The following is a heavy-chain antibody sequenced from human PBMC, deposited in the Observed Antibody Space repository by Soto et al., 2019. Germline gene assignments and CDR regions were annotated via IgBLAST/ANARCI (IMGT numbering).Heavy chain of an antibody. CDR3: ARSLYTASWYAGN. Sequence: SETLSLTCGVSGYSISSGYYWGWIRQPPGKGLEWIGSIYHSGTTYYNPSLKSRLNISIDTSKNHFSLRLTSVTAAGTAVYYCARSLYTASWYAGNWGQGTLVTVSS. J-gene: IGHJ4*02. CDR1: GYSISSGYY. V-gene: IGHV4-38-2*01. D-gene: IGHD6-13*01. CDR2: IYHSGTT.